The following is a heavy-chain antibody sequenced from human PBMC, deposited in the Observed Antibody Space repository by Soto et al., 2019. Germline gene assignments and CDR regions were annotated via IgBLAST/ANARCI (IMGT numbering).Heavy chain of an antibody. D-gene: IGHD3-3*01. Sequence: SETLSLTCTVSGGSISSGGYYWSWIRQHPGKGLEWIGYIYYSGSTYYNPSLKSRVTISVDTSKNQFSLKLSSVTAADTAVYYCARVLRFLENYGMDVWGQGTTVTVS. J-gene: IGHJ6*02. CDR1: GGSISSGGYY. V-gene: IGHV4-31*03. CDR2: IYYSGST. CDR3: ARVLRFLENYGMDV.